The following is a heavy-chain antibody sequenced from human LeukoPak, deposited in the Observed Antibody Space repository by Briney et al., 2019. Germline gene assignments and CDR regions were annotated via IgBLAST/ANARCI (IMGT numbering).Heavy chain of an antibody. J-gene: IGHJ6*02. Sequence: GGSLRLSCAASGFTFSSYGMHWVRQAPGKGLEWVAFIWYDGSNKYYADSVKGRFTISRDNSKNTLYLQMNSLRAEDTAVYYCARDVHGWYYYYYGMDVWGQGTTVTVSS. D-gene: IGHD6-19*01. CDR2: IWYDGSNK. V-gene: IGHV3-33*01. CDR3: ARDVHGWYYYYYGMDV. CDR1: GFTFSSYG.